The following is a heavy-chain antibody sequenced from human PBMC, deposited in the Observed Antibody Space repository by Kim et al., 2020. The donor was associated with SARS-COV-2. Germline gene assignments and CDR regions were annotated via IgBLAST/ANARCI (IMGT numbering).Heavy chain of an antibody. Sequence: GGSLRLSCAATGFTFSSCGMSWVRQAPGKGLEWVSGISGSAGSTYYADSVKGRFTISRDNSKSTLYLQMNSLRAEDTAVYYCAKERRPTRGTYTYGFAFDSWGQGTLVTVSS. CDR2: ISGSAGST. J-gene: IGHJ4*02. CDR1: GFTFSSCG. D-gene: IGHD5-18*01. CDR3: AKERRPTRGTYTYGFAFDS. V-gene: IGHV3-23*01.